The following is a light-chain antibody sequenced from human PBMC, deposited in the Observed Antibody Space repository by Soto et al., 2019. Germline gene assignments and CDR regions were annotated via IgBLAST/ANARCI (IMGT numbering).Light chain of an antibody. CDR3: QQYYTSSPT. V-gene: IGKV4-1*01. Sequence: DIVMTQSPDSLAVSLGGRATINCKSSQSVLHSSTGKSYLTWYQQKPGQPPKLLISWASTRESGVPDRFSGRGSGTEFTLTISSPQPEDVAVYFCQQYYTSSPTFGQGTKLEIK. CDR1: QSVLHSSTGKSY. CDR2: WAS. J-gene: IGKJ2*01.